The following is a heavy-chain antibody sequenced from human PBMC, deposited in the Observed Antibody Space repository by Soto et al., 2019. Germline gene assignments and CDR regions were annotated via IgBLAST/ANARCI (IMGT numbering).Heavy chain of an antibody. CDR2: IYYSGST. CDR3: ARTDYYHDVSGYAPDAFDI. D-gene: IGHD3-22*01. V-gene: IGHV4-59*01. Sequence: SETLSLTCTVSGGSISSYYWSWIRQPPGKGLEWIGYIYYSGSTNYNPSLKSRVTISVDTSKNQFSLRLSSVTAADTAVYYCARTDYYHDVSGYAPDAFDIWGQGTMVTVSS. CDR1: GGSISSYY. J-gene: IGHJ3*02.